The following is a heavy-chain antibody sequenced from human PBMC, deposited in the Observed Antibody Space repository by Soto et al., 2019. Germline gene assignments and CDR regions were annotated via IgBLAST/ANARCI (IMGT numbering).Heavy chain of an antibody. D-gene: IGHD1-26*01. CDR2: INPSGGSA. CDR1: GYTFTSYL. CDR3: ARVLGGATPLFVY. V-gene: IGHV1-46*01. Sequence: ASVKVSCKASGYTFTSYLIHWVRQAPGQGLEWMGIINPSGGSANYAQKFQGRVTMTRDTSTSTVYMELSSLRSEDTAVYYCARVLGGATPLFVYWRQRTLVTVSS. J-gene: IGHJ4*02.